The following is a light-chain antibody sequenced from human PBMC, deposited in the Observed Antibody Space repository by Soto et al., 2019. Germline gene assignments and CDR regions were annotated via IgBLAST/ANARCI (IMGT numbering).Light chain of an antibody. CDR1: QDIRNF. J-gene: IGKJ1*01. CDR3: RKYNSAPRT. CDR2: DAS. V-gene: IGKV1-27*01. Sequence: DIQMTQSPSSLSASVGDRVTITCRASQDIRNFLAWYQKKPGKAPRLLIYDASALQSGVPSRFSALGSGTDFTLTISSLQPDDVAVYYCRKYNSAPRTFGQGTKVEIK.